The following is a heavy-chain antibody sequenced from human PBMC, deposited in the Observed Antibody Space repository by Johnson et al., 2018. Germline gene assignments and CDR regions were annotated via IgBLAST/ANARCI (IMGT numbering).Heavy chain of an antibody. CDR2: ISNDENNK. J-gene: IGHJ3*01. Sequence: QVQLVESGGGVVQPGRSXRLSCAGPGFTFSSHAMHWVRQAPGKGLEWVAGISNDENNKYYADSVKGRFTISRDNYKNTLYVQMNSLSADDPAVTYWARDDPSGGAFELLGQGTVVTVSS. D-gene: IGHD3-10*01. CDR1: GFTFSSHA. V-gene: IGHV3-30-3*01. CDR3: ARDDPSGGAFEL.